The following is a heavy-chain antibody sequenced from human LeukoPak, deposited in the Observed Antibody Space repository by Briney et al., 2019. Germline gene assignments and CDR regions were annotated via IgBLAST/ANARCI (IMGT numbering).Heavy chain of an antibody. V-gene: IGHV1-2*02. J-gene: IGHJ4*02. CDR2: INPNNGGT. CDR1: GYTFTDHY. CDR3: ARVYGGYSGYDSYFDY. Sequence: GASVKVSCKASGYTFTDHYMHWVRQAPGQGLEWMGWINPNNGGTTYTQNFQGRVTMTRDTSISTAYMELSRLRSDDTAVYYCARVYGGYSGYDSYFDYWGQGTLVTVSS. D-gene: IGHD5-12*01.